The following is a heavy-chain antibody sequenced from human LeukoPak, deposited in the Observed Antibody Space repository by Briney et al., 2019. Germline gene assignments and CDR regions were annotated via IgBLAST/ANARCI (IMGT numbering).Heavy chain of an antibody. J-gene: IGHJ4*02. Sequence: ASVKVSCKASGYTFTSYYMHWVRQAPGQGLEWMGIINPSGGSTSYAQKFQGRVTMTRDTSTSTVYMGLSSLRSEDTAVYYCARGGIIYRYFDYWGQGTLVTASS. D-gene: IGHD2-2*02. CDR3: ARGGIIYRYFDY. V-gene: IGHV1-46*01. CDR1: GYTFTSYY. CDR2: INPSGGST.